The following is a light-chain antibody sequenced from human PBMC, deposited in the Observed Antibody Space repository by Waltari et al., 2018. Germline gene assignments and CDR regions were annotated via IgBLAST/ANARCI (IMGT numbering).Light chain of an antibody. J-gene: IGKJ1*01. CDR2: GVS. V-gene: IGKV3-20*01. CDR3: QHYGGFPWS. CDR1: RTVYSDY. Sequence: DTLLTQSPGTLSLSQGERATLSCRASRTVYSDYLAWYQQKSGQAPSLLIYGVSNRATGVADRFSGSGSGTDFYLTITRLEPEDAAVYFCQHYGGFPWSFGQGTKVEIK.